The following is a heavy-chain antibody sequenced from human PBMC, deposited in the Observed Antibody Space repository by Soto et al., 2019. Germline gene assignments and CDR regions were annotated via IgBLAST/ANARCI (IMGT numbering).Heavy chain of an antibody. CDR2: INHSGST. CDR3: ATYIAAAGTLIDY. D-gene: IGHD6-13*01. V-gene: IGHV4-34*01. CDR1: GGSFSGYY. Sequence: QVQLQQWGAGLLKPSETLSLTCAVYGGSFSGYYWSWIRQPPGKGLEWIGEINHSGSTNYNPSLKSRFTISVDTSKNQFPLKLSSVTAADTAVYYCATYIAAAGTLIDYWGQGTLVTVSS. J-gene: IGHJ4*02.